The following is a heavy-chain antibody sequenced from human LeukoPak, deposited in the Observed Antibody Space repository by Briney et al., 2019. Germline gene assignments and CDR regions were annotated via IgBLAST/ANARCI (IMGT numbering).Heavy chain of an antibody. J-gene: IGHJ5*02. Sequence: GSLRLSCAASGFTVSSNHMSWVRQAPGKGLEWVSVIYSGGSTYYADAVKGRFTISRDNSKNTLYLQMNSLRAEDTAVYYCARGGVFRWFDPWGQGTLVTVSS. D-gene: IGHD2-8*01. V-gene: IGHV3-53*01. CDR2: IYSGGST. CDR1: GFTVSSNH. CDR3: ARGGVFRWFDP.